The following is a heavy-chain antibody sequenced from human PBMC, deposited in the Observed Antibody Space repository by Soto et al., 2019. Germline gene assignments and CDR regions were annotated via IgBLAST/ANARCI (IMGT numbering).Heavy chain of an antibody. CDR1: GFTFSSYA. CDR3: ANTVRAQGYFDL. V-gene: IGHV3-23*01. J-gene: IGHJ2*01. CDR2: ISGSGGST. Sequence: EVQLLESGGGLVQPGGSLRLSCAASGFTFSSYAMSWVRQAPGKGLEWVSAISGSGGSTYYADSAKGRFTISRDNSKNTQYLQMNSLRAEDTAVYYCANTVRAQGYFDLWGRGTLVTVCS.